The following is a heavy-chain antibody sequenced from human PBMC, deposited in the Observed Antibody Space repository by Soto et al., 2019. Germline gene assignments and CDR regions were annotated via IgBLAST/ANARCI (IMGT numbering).Heavy chain of an antibody. CDR1: GYSFTSYR. CDR2: IDPSDSYT. Sequence: PGESLKISCKGSGYSFTSYRISWVRQMPGKGLEWMGRIDPSDSYTNYSPSFQGHVTISADKSISTAYLQWSSLKASDTAMYYCASGVAGDYYYYGMDVWGQGTAVTVSS. J-gene: IGHJ6*02. CDR3: ASGVAGDYYYYGMDV. D-gene: IGHD6-19*01. V-gene: IGHV5-10-1*01.